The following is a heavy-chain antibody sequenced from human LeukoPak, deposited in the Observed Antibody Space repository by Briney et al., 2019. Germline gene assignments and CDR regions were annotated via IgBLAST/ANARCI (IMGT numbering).Heavy chain of an antibody. J-gene: IGHJ4*02. CDR3: AKVSWLGELGENDW. Sequence: GGSLRLSCAASGFTFSSYALSWVRHAPGKGLEWVSAISGTGDSAFYADSVKGRFTVSRDNSKNTLYLQIKSVRAEDTAVYYCAKVSWLGELGENDWWGQGILVTVSS. D-gene: IGHD3-10*01. CDR2: ISGTGDSA. V-gene: IGHV3-23*01. CDR1: GFTFSSYA.